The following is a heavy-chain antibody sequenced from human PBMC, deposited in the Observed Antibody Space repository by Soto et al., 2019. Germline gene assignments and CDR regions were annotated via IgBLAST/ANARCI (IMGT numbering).Heavy chain of an antibody. CDR2: ISSSSSYT. Sequence: QVQVVESGGGLVKPGGSLRLSCAASGFTFSDYYMSWIRQAPGKGLEWVSYISSSSSYTNYADSVKGRFTISRDNAKNSLYLQINSLRAEDTAVYYCARTIAAAGGRRYFDLWGRGTLVTVSS. V-gene: IGHV3-11*05. CDR3: ARTIAAAGGRRYFDL. CDR1: GFTFSDYY. D-gene: IGHD6-13*01. J-gene: IGHJ2*01.